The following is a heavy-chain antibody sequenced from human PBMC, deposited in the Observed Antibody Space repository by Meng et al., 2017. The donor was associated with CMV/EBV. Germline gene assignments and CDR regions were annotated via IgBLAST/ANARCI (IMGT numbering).Heavy chain of an antibody. CDR1: GFTFNSYA. CDR3: AREKGWGADTTSFDY. D-gene: IGHD6-19*01. Sequence: GGSLRLSCAASGFTFNSYAMHGVRQAPGKGLDWVALISYDARNKYYADSVKGRFTISRDNSKNTLYLQMNSRSAEDTAVYYCAREKGWGADTTSFDYWGQGTLVTVSS. J-gene: IGHJ4*02. V-gene: IGHV3-30*04. CDR2: ISYDARNK.